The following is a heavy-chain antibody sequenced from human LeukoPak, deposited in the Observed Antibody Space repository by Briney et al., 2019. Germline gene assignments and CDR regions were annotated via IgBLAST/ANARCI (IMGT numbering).Heavy chain of an antibody. CDR2: IYYSGST. CDR3: ARAARDSGSYYLYYYYGMDV. CDR1: GGSISSYY. V-gene: IGHV4-59*01. D-gene: IGHD1-26*01. J-gene: IGHJ6*02. Sequence: PSETLSLTCTVSGGSISSYYRSWIRQPPGKGLEWIGYIYYSGSTNYNPSLKSRVTISVDTSKNQFSLKLSSVTAADTAVYYCARAARDSGSYYLYYYYGMDVWGQGTTVTVSS.